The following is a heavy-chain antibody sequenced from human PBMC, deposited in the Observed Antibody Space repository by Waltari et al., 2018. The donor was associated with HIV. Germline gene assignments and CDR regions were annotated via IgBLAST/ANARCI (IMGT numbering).Heavy chain of an antibody. D-gene: IGHD2-15*01. CDR2: INSVGYRT. CDR3: AKDRTSDGCCYDY. J-gene: IGHJ4*02. V-gene: IGHV3-23*01. Sequence: EEQLLESGGGLAQPGGSLRLSCAASGFTFNHYAMNWVRQAPGTGLEWVSTINSVGYRTHYADSVKGRFTISRDNSRNTLYLQMNTLRAEDTAVYYCAKDRTSDGCCYDYWGQGTLVTVSS. CDR1: GFTFNHYA.